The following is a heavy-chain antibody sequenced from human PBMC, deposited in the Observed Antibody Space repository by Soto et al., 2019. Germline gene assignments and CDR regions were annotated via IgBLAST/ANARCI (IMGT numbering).Heavy chain of an antibody. Sequence: ASVKGSCKTSGYTFSNSCISWVRQAPGQGLEWLGWINNNNGKTNCAQKLQDRLTLTTDTSTSTAYMELRSLRSDDTAMYYCAKATGSSFDNWGQGTLVTVSS. CDR1: GYTFSNSC. CDR2: INNNNGKT. D-gene: IGHD6-6*01. J-gene: IGHJ4*02. V-gene: IGHV1-18*01. CDR3: AKATGSSFDN.